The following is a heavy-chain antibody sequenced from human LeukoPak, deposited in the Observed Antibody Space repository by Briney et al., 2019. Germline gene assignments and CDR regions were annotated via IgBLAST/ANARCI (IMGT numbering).Heavy chain of an antibody. CDR1: GFTFSSYW. CDR2: IKQDGSEK. J-gene: IGHJ5*02. Sequence: GGSLRLSCAASGFTFSSYWMSWVRQAPGKGLEWVANIKQDGSEKYYVDSVKGRLTISRDNAKNSLYLQMNSLRAEDTAVYYCARVSGGWYGGWFDPWGQGTLVTVSS. D-gene: IGHD6-19*01. V-gene: IGHV3-7*01. CDR3: ARVSGGWYGGWFDP.